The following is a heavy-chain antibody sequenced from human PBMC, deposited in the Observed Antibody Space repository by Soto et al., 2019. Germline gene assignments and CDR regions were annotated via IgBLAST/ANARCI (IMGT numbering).Heavy chain of an antibody. CDR2: VFTTETT. CDR3: ASATWWSTWFDP. CDR1: GASLSGRDYY. Sequence: QLQVQESGPALVKPSETLSPTCTVSGASLSGRDYYWAWVRQPPGKVLEWIGSVFTTETTSYNPSLNNGVLISFHTSENQFSLKLNSVTAADTAIYYGASATWWSTWFDPWGQGTLVTVSS. D-gene: IGHD2-15*01. J-gene: IGHJ5*02. V-gene: IGHV4-39*01.